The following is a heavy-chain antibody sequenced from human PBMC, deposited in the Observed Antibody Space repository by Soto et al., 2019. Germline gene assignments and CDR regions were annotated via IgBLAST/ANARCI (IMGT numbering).Heavy chain of an antibody. CDR2: ISYDGSNK. Sequence: PGGSLRFSCAASGFTFSSYAMHWVRQAPGRGLEWVALISYDGSNKYYADSVKGRFTISRDNSKNTLYLQMNSLRAEDTAVYYCAKRGDIVEVSRTFVGYGMDVWGQGTTVTVSS. V-gene: IGHV3-30-3*01. D-gene: IGHD2-2*01. CDR3: AKRGDIVEVSRTFVGYGMDV. CDR1: GFTFSSYA. J-gene: IGHJ6*02.